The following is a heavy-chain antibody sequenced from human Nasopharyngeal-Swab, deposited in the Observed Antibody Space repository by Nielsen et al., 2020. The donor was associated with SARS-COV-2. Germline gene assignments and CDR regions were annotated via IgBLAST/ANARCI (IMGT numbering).Heavy chain of an antibody. J-gene: IGHJ6*02. Sequence: SETLSLTCTVSGGSISSGSYYWSWIRQPAGKGLEWLGHIYINGSTNYNPSLKSRVSISADTSKNQFSLKLNSVTAADTAVYYCARIGRFFDWLSGQYGMDVWGQGTTVIVSS. CDR1: GGSISSGSYY. D-gene: IGHD3-9*01. CDR2: IYINGST. V-gene: IGHV4-61*09. CDR3: ARIGRFFDWLSGQYGMDV.